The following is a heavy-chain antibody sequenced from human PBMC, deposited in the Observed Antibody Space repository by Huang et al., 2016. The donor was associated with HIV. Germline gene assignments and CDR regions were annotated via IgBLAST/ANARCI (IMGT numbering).Heavy chain of an antibody. Sequence: VQLVQSGAEVKKPGESLKISCMCSGYSFSSYWIAWVRQLPGKGLEWRVVIFPYPSDTTSSPSFEGQVTNSADKYIGTAYLQWSSLKASDTAMYYCARRFSSSSGYFDYWGQGSLVTVSS. CDR2: IFPYPSDT. D-gene: IGHD6-6*01. CDR3: ARRFSSSSGYFDY. V-gene: IGHV5-51*01. CDR1: GYSFSSYW. J-gene: IGHJ4*02.